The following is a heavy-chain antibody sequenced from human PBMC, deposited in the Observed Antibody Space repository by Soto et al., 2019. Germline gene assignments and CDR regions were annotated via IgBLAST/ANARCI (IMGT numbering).Heavy chain of an antibody. J-gene: IGHJ4*02. V-gene: IGHV1-46*02. Sequence: ASVKVSCKASGYTFNSYYMHWVRQAPGQGLEWMGIINPSGGSTSYAQKFQGRVTMTRDTSASTAYMELSSLRSEDTAVYYCARAAYYYESSGYYPGDYWGQGTLVTVSS. CDR2: INPSGGST. CDR3: ARAAYYYESSGYYPGDY. CDR1: GYTFNSYY. D-gene: IGHD3-22*01.